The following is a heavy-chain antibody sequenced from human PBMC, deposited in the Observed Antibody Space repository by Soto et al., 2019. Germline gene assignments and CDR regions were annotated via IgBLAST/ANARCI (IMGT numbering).Heavy chain of an antibody. CDR3: ARGPVVVMTTPNWFDP. D-gene: IGHD2-21*02. V-gene: IGHV1-3*01. CDR1: GYTFTNYG. CDR2: INAGNGNT. Sequence: QVQLVQSGAEVKKPGASVKVSCKASGYTFTNYGMHWVRQAPGQRLEWMGWINAGNGNTKYSQKFQGRVTIIRDTSASTAYMELRSLRSEDTAVYYCARGPVVVMTTPNWFDPRGQGTLVTVSS. J-gene: IGHJ5*02.